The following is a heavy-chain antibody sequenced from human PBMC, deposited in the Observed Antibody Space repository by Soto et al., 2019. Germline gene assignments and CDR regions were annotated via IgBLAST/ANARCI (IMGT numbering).Heavy chain of an antibody. Sequence: VQSGDEVKQSGASVKVSCKASGYTFSNYGISWVRQAPGQGLEWMGWISGYNGLTAYAQNVQGRVTMTIDTPTTTVFMEMTGLRSNDTAVYYCARDEGIRGFDSWGQGTLVTVSS. J-gene: IGHJ4*02. CDR2: ISGYNGLT. V-gene: IGHV1-18*04. D-gene: IGHD3-10*01. CDR1: GYTFSNYG. CDR3: ARDEGIRGFDS.